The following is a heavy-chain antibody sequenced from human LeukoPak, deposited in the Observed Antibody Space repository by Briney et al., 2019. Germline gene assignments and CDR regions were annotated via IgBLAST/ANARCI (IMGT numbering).Heavy chain of an antibody. V-gene: IGHV4-39*01. D-gene: IGHD2/OR15-2a*01. J-gene: IGHJ6*02. Sequence: SETLSLTCTVSGGSISSSSYYWGWIRQPPEKGLEWIGSTHYSGSTYYNASLKRRVTISVDTSKIQFSLKLTSVTAADTAVYYCARHGEGAIVTSYYYAMDVWGRGTTVTVS. CDR3: ARHGEGAIVTSYYYAMDV. CDR2: THYSGST. CDR1: GGSISSSSYY.